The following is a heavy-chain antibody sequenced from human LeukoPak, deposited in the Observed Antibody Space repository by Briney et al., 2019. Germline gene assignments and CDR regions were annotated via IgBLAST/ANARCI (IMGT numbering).Heavy chain of an antibody. CDR3: ARDRSVYYYDSSGYYSDAFDI. CDR2: IKQDGSEK. J-gene: IGHJ3*02. D-gene: IGHD3-22*01. Sequence: GRSLRLSCAASGLSFSSYWMSWVRQAPGKGLEWVANIKQDGSEKYYVDSVKGRFTISRDNSKNSLFLQMNSLRAEDTAVYYCARDRSVYYYDSSGYYSDAFDIWGQGTMVTVSS. CDR1: GLSFSSYW. V-gene: IGHV3-7*01.